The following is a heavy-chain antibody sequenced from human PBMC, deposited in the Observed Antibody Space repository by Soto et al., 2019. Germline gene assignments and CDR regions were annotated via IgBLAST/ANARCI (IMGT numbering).Heavy chain of an antibody. CDR1: GFTFSSYA. Sequence: QVQLVESGGGVVQPGRSLRLSCAASGFTFSSYAMHWVRQAPGKGLEWVAVISYDGSNKYYADSVKGRFTISRDNSKNTLYLQMNSLRAEDTAVYYCARXXSSSGRAHFDYWGQGTLVTVSS. CDR3: ARXXSSSGRAHFDY. J-gene: IGHJ4*02. D-gene: IGHD2-15*01. CDR2: ISYDGSNK. V-gene: IGHV3-30-3*01.